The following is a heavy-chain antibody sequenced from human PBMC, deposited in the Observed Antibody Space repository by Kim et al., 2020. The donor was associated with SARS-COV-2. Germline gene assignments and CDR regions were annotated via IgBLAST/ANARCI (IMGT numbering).Heavy chain of an antibody. CDR3: AREHAARRQTFRWVGV. V-gene: IGHV3-11*01. D-gene: IGHD1-26*01. Sequence: GGSLRLSCAASGFTFSDYYMSWIRQAPGKGLEWVSYISSSGSTIYYADSVKGRFTISRDNAKNSLYLQMNSLRAEDTAVYYCAREHAARRQTFRWVGVWGQGTTVTVSS. J-gene: IGHJ6*02. CDR2: ISSSGSTI. CDR1: GFTFSDYY.